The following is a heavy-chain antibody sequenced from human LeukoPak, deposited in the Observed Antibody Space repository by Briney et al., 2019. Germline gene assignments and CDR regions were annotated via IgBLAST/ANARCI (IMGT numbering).Heavy chain of an antibody. D-gene: IGHD5-18*01. J-gene: IGHJ4*02. V-gene: IGHV3-23*01. Sequence: GGSLRLSCAASGFTFTSYSMSWVRQAPGKGLEWVSGTSDRGDYTYYADSVKGRFTITRDNSKNTLYLQMNSLRAEDTAVYYCAKGDTGYSYGDYFDYWGQGTLVTVSS. CDR2: TSDRGDYT. CDR3: AKGDTGYSYGDYFDY. CDR1: GFTFTSYS.